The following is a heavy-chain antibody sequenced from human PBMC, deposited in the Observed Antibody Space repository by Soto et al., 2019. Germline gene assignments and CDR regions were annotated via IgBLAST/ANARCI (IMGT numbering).Heavy chain of an antibody. J-gene: IGHJ4*02. V-gene: IGHV4-39*01. CDR1: GGSISSSSYY. D-gene: IGHD6-13*01. CDR2: IYYSGST. Sequence: QLQLQESGPGLVKPSETLSLTCTVSGGSISSSSYYWGWIRQPPGKGLEWIGSIYYSGSTYYNPSLKSRVTISVDTSKNQFSLKLSSVTAADTAVYYCALPGIAAAVDYWGQGTLVTVSS. CDR3: ALPGIAAAVDY.